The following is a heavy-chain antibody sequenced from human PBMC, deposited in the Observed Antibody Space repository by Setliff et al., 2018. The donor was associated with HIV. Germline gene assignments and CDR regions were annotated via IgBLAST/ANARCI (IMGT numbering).Heavy chain of an antibody. D-gene: IGHD2-21*02. CDR3: ARDYCGGDCYFPYYYTVWTS. CDR2: IYYSGST. Sequence: PSETLSLTCTVSGGSISSSSYYWGWIRQPPGKGLEWIGSIYYSGSTYYNPSLKSRVTISVDTSKNQFSLKLSSVTAADTAVYYCARDYCGGDCYFPYYYTVWTSGAKGPRSPSP. V-gene: IGHV4-39*07. J-gene: IGHJ6*02. CDR1: GGSISSSSYY.